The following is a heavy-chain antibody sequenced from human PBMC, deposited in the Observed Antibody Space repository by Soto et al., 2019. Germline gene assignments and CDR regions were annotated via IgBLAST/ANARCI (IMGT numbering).Heavy chain of an antibody. V-gene: IGHV1-18*01. D-gene: IGHD5-12*01. CDR1: GYTFTSYG. CDR2: ISAYNGKT. CDR3: ARGGDVNYYHGMDV. J-gene: IGHJ6*02. Sequence: QVQLVQYGGEVKKPGASVKLSCTASGYTFTSYGISWVRQAPGQGLEWMGWISAYNGKTNYAQNVQGRVTMTTDTSTRTAYMDLRSLRSVDTAVYYCARGGDVNYYHGMDVWGQGTTVTVSS.